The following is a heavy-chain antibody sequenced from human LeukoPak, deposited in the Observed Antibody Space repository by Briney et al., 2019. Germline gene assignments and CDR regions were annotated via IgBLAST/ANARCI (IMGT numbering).Heavy chain of an antibody. CDR1: GFSVSINN. Sequence: GGSLRLSCAASGFSVSINNMSWVRQAPGKGLEWVSIIYSGGSTYYADSVKGRFTISRDNAKNSLYLQMNSLRAEDTAVYYCTREQDREAAATVIGDSWGQGTLVTVSS. D-gene: IGHD2-15*01. CDR2: IYSGGST. V-gene: IGHV3-53*01. J-gene: IGHJ4*02. CDR3: TREQDREAAATVIGDS.